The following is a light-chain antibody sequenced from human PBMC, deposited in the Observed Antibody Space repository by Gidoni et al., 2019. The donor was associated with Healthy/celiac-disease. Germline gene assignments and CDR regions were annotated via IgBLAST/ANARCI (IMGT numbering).Light chain of an antibody. V-gene: IGKV3-11*01. CDR2: DAS. CDR1: PSVSSY. J-gene: IGKJ4*01. Sequence: EIVLTQSPATMSCSPGERATLSCWASPSVSSYLAWYQQKPGQAPRRPIYDASNRATGIPARFSGSGSGTDFTLTISSLEPEDFAVYYCQQRSNWPLTFGGGTKVEIK. CDR3: QQRSNWPLT.